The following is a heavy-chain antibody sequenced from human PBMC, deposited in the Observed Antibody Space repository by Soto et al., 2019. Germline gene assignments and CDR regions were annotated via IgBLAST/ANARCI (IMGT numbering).Heavy chain of an antibody. CDR2: IYYSGNK. V-gene: IGHV4-39*01. Sequence: SETLSLTCTFAGGSISGSSYYWGWIRQSPGKGLEWIGSIYYSGNKYYSPSLKSRVTMSVDTSKNQFSLKLSFVTAADTAVYYCARHRGDYGYEDYYGMDVWGQGTTVTVSS. J-gene: IGHJ6*02. D-gene: IGHD4-17*01. CDR3: ARHRGDYGYEDYYGMDV. CDR1: GGSISGSSYY.